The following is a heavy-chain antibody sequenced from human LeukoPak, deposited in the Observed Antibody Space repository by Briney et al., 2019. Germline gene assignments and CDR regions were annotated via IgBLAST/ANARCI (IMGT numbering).Heavy chain of an antibody. CDR1: GGSITTYY. Sequence: KPSETLSLTCTISGGSITTYYWSWIRQPAGKGLEWIGNVYYSGSTTYNPSLKTRVTISVDTSKNQFSLRPTSLTAADTAVYYCAADRQEGGSGSYWFDPWGQGTLVTVSS. CDR2: VYYSGST. CDR3: AADRQEGGSGSYWFDP. D-gene: IGHD3-10*01. V-gene: IGHV4-59*01. J-gene: IGHJ5*02.